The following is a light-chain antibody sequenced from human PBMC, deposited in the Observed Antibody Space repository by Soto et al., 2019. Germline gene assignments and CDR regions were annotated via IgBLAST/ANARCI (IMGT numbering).Light chain of an antibody. V-gene: IGLV2-14*01. J-gene: IGLJ3*02. CDR2: EVS. CDR3: SSYTSRSTWV. Sequence: QPVLTQPASVSGSPGQSITISCTGTSSDVGGYNYVSWYQQHPGKAPKLMIYEVSNRPSGVSNRFSGSKSGNTASLTISGLQAEDEADYYCSSYTSRSTWVFGGGTKLTVL. CDR1: SSDVGGYNY.